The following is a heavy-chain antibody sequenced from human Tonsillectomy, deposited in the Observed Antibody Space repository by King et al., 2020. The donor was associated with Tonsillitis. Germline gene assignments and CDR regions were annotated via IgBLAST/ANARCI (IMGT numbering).Heavy chain of an antibody. Sequence: VQLVESGGGLVQPGGSLRLSCAASGLAATSNYMSWVRQVPGKGLDWVSVIYRGRGGSTYYADAVKGRFTISRDDSKNMLYLQMNSLRADDTAIYYCARDRFGSGTIWGQGTMVTVSS. J-gene: IGHJ3*02. CDR2: IYRGRGGST. CDR1: GLAATSNY. V-gene: IGHV3-66*01. CDR3: ARDRFGSGTI. D-gene: IGHD3-10*01.